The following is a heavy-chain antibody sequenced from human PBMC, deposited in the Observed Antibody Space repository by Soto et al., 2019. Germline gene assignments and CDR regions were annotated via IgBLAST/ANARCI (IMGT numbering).Heavy chain of an antibody. CDR3: VHERAYQSYSGWGYFQH. CDR1: GFSLSTSVVG. D-gene: IGHD6-19*01. V-gene: IGHV2-5*02. CDR2: IYWDDDK. Sequence: QITLKESDPTLVKHTQTLTLTCTFSGFSLSTSVVGEDWIRQPPEKPLEGIALIYWDDDKRYSPSLKSRLNITKDTSKNQVVLTRTNMDPVDTATYYCVHERAYQSYSGWGYFQHWGQGTLVTFSS. J-gene: IGHJ1*01.